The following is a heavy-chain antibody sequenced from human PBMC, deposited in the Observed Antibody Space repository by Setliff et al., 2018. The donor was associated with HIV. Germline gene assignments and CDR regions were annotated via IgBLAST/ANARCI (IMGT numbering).Heavy chain of an antibody. CDR2: ITPNFGTP. V-gene: IGHV1-69*13. D-gene: IGHD3-10*01. Sequence: ASVKVSCKASGGTFSRNAISWVRQAPGQGLEWIGGITPNFGTPKYAQKFQGRVTITADESRSTAYLELSSLRSEDTAVYYCATAGEMATIGYSYYYMGVWGKGTRSPSP. CDR3: ATAGEMATIGYSYYYMGV. J-gene: IGHJ6*03. CDR1: GGTFSRNA.